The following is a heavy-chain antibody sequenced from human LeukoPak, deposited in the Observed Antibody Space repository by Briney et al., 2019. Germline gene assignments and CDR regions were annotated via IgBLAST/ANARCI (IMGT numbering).Heavy chain of an antibody. J-gene: IGHJ6*04. Sequence: PVGYLRLSCASTRLPRSIYYMSSARQAPGAWLEWVSSICCSSRYIYYADSVKGRFTISRDNAKNSLYLQMNSLRAEDTAVYYCAELGITMIGGVWGKGTTVTISS. CDR3: AELGITMIGGV. V-gene: IGHV3-21*01. D-gene: IGHD3-10*02. CDR2: ICCSSRYI. CDR1: RLPRSIYY.